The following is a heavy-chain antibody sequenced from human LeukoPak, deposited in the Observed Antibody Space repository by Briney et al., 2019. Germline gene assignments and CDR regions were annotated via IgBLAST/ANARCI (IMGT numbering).Heavy chain of an antibody. J-gene: IGHJ4*02. CDR3: ARDRWSGSPLGY. V-gene: IGHV1-69*05. Sequence: SVKVSCKASGGTFSSHAISWVRQAPGQGLEWMGRIIPIFGTANYAQKFQGRVTITTDESTSTAYMELSSLRSEDTAVYYCARDRWSGSPLGYWGQGTLVTVSS. CDR1: GGTFSSHA. D-gene: IGHD1-26*01. CDR2: IIPIFGTA.